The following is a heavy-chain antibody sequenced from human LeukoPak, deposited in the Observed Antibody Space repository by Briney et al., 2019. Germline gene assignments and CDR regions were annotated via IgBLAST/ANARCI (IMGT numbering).Heavy chain of an antibody. CDR1: GGTFSSYA. CDR3: ARGPRSRAAGTLPPFDY. Sequence: GASVKVSCKASGGTFSSYAISWVRQAPGQGHEWMGRIIPILGIANYAQKFQGRVTITADKSTSTAYMELSSLRSEDTAVYYCARGPRSRAAGTLPPFDYWGQGTLVTVSS. V-gene: IGHV1-69*04. J-gene: IGHJ4*02. CDR2: IIPILGIA. D-gene: IGHD6-13*01.